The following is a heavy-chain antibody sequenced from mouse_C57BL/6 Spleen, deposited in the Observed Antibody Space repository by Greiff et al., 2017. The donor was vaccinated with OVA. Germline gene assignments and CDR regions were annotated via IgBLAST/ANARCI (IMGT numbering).Heavy chain of an antibody. CDR3: ARWGNSDV. V-gene: IGHV1-80*01. J-gene: IGHJ1*03. CDR1: GYAFSSYW. Sequence: QVQLQQSGAELVKPGASVKISCKASGYAFSSYWMNWVTQRPGKGLEWIGQIYPGDGDTTYNGKFKGKATLTADKSSSTAYMQLSSLTAEDSAVYFCARWGNSDVWGTGTTVTVSS. CDR2: IYPGDGDT.